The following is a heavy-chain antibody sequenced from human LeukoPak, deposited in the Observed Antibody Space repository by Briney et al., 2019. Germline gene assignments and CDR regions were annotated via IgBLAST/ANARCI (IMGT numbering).Heavy chain of an antibody. J-gene: IGHJ4*02. D-gene: IGHD3-22*01. CDR1: GFTFSSYA. CDR3: VKDQGVSSGYFYYFDY. CDR2: ISGSGGST. Sequence: GGSLRLSCAASGFTFSSYAMSWVRQAPGKGLEWVSAISGSGGSTYYADSVKGRFTISRDNSKNTLYLQMNSLRAEDTAVYYCVKDQGVSSGYFYYFDYWGQGTLVTVSS. V-gene: IGHV3-23*01.